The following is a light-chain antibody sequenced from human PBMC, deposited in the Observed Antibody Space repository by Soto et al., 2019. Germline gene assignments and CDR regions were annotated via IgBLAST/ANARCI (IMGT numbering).Light chain of an antibody. J-gene: IGKJ3*01. V-gene: IGKV1-8*01. CDR1: QGISSY. Sequence: AIRMTQSPSSFSASTGDRVTITCRASQGISSYLAWYQQKPGKAPKLLIYAASTLQSGVPSRFSGSGAGTNLTLTISCLQSEDVATYYCQQYYSYPLTFGPGTKVDIK. CDR3: QQYYSYPLT. CDR2: AAS.